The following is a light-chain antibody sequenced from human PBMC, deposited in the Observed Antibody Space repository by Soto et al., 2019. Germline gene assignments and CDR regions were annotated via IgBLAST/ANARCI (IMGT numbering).Light chain of an antibody. CDR2: DAY. CDR1: QSVDRY. J-gene: IGKJ5*01. Sequence: EVVLTQSPDTLSLSPGETATLSCRASQSVDRYVAWYHQKVGQAPRLLIYDAYTRATGVGDRFTGSGSATDFSLTITRLQPEDFGVYYCQKHSNWPPITFGQGTRLEIK. CDR3: QKHSNWPPIT. V-gene: IGKV3-11*01.